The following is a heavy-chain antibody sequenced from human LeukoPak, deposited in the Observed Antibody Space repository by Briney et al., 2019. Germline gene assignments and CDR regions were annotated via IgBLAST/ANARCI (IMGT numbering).Heavy chain of an antibody. CDR2: ISSSSSYI. V-gene: IGHV3-21*06. Sequence: PGGSLRLSCAASGFTFSSYSMNWVRQAPGKGLEWVSSISSSSSYIYYADSVKGRFTISRDNAKNSLYLQMNSLRAEDTAVYYCARDLLSSGWYAVDYWGQGTLVTVSS. D-gene: IGHD6-19*01. CDR3: ARDLLSSGWYAVDY. CDR1: GFTFSSYS. J-gene: IGHJ4*02.